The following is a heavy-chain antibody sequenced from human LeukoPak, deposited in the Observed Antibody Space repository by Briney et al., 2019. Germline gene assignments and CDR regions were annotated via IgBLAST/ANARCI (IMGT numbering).Heavy chain of an antibody. V-gene: IGHV1-8*01. CDR1: GYTFTSYD. CDR3: ARGSHYDSSGYSYYFDY. CDR2: MNPNSGNT. Sequence: ASVKVSCKASGYTFTSYDINWVRQTTGQGLEWMGWMNPNSGNTGYAQKFQGRVTMTRNTSISTAYMEPSSLRSEDTAVYYCARGSHYDSSGYSYYFDYWDQGTLITVSS. J-gene: IGHJ4*02. D-gene: IGHD3-22*01.